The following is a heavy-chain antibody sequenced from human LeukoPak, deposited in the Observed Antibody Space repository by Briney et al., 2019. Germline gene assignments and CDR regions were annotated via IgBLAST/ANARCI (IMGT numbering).Heavy chain of an antibody. J-gene: IGHJ4*02. CDR1: GFTFSSYE. CDR2: ITATSSST. V-gene: IGHV3-23*01. D-gene: IGHD3-10*01. CDR3: AKLSESGTYNNFFHY. Sequence: PGGSLRLSCAASGFTFSSYEMNWVRQAPGKGLEWVSAITATSSSTHDADSVQGRFTISRDNSKNTLYLQMNSLRPEDTAIYYCAKLSESGTYNNFFHYWGQGTLVTVFS.